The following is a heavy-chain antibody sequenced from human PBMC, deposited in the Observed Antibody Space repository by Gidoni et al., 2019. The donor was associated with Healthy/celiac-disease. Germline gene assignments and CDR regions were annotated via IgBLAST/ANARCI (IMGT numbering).Heavy chain of an antibody. Sequence: QVQLVQSGAEVKKPGSSVKVSCKASGGTFSSYAISWVRQAPGQGLEWMGGTIPIFGTANYAQKFQGRVTITADKSTSTAYMALSSLRSEDTAVYYCARFETNKLGYWYFDLWGRGTLVTVSS. D-gene: IGHD7-27*01. CDR2: TIPIFGTA. V-gene: IGHV1-69*06. J-gene: IGHJ2*01. CDR3: ARFETNKLGYWYFDL. CDR1: GGTFSSYA.